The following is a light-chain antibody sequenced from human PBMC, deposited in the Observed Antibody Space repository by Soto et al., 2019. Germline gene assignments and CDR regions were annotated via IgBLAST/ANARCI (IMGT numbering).Light chain of an antibody. Sequence: DIKMTQSPSTLSASVGDRVTITCRASQSISSWLAWYQQKPGRAPKLLIYDASSLDGGVPSRFSGSGSGTEFTLTISSLQPDDFATYYCQQYNSYRTFGQGTKV. CDR3: QQYNSYRT. CDR1: QSISSW. V-gene: IGKV1-5*01. CDR2: DAS. J-gene: IGKJ1*01.